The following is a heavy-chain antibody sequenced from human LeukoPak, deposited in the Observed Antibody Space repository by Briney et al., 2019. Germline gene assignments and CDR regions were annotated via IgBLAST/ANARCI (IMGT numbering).Heavy chain of an antibody. J-gene: IGHJ4*02. D-gene: IGHD1-14*01. Sequence: GGSLRLSCAASGFTFSSNWMHWVRQGPGKGLVWVSRINPAGSRTDYAESVKGRFTISRDNAKNTLSLEMNSLGDEDTAVYYCSRDFNGRNDFWGQGTLVTVSS. CDR2: INPAGSRT. CDR1: GFTFSSNW. CDR3: SRDFNGRNDF. V-gene: IGHV3-74*01.